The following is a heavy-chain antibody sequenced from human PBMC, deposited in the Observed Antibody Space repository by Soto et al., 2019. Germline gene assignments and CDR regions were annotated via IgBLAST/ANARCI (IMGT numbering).Heavy chain of an antibody. CDR2: ITRNSDII. Sequence: EAQLVESGGGLIQPGGSLRLSCAASGFSFSSYSMNWVRQAPGKGLEWISYITRNSDIITYADSVKGRFTISRDNAKNSLHLQMHSLRADDTAVYYCARDREYCSGDKCYETGSAYWGQGTLVTVSS. CDR3: ARDREYCSGDKCYETGSAY. J-gene: IGHJ4*02. CDR1: GFSFSSYS. D-gene: IGHD2-15*01. V-gene: IGHV3-48*01.